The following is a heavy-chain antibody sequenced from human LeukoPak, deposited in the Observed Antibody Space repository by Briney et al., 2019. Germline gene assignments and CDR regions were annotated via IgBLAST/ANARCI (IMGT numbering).Heavy chain of an antibody. CDR3: ASSMAAAGTSYYYYMDV. CDR1: GYTFTSYG. J-gene: IGHJ6*03. CDR2: ISAYNGNT. Sequence: ASVKVSCKASGYTFTSYGISWVRQAPGQGLEWVGWISAYNGNTNYAQKLQGRVTMTTDTSTSTAYMELRSLRSDDTAVYYCASSMAAAGTSYYYYMDVWGKGTTVTVSS. D-gene: IGHD6-13*01. V-gene: IGHV1-18*01.